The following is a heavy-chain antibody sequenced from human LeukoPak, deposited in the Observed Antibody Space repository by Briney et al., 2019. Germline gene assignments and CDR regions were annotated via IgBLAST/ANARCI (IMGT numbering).Heavy chain of an antibody. Sequence: ASVKVSCKASGGTFSSYAISGVRQAPGQGLEWMGGIILIFGTANYAQKFQGRVTITADESTSTAYMELSSLRSEDTAVYYCARDSPRITGARSFDYWGQGNLVTVSS. J-gene: IGHJ4*02. CDR1: GGTFSSYA. V-gene: IGHV1-69*13. D-gene: IGHD1-20*01. CDR3: ARDSPRITGARSFDY. CDR2: IILIFGTA.